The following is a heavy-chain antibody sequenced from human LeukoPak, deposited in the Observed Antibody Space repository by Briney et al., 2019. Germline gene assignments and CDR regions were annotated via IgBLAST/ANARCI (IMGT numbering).Heavy chain of an antibody. D-gene: IGHD1/OR15-1a*01. Sequence: SETLSLTCTVAGISISDFHWGWLRQSPEKGLEWIGWITNSGDANYNPSLESRLAMSADTSKSQLSLRVTSVTDADTAVYYCARHVEHAAYFHHWGQGKLVTVSS. CDR3: ARHVEHAAYFHH. V-gene: IGHV4-59*08. J-gene: IGHJ4*02. CDR2: ITNSGDA. CDR1: GISISDFH.